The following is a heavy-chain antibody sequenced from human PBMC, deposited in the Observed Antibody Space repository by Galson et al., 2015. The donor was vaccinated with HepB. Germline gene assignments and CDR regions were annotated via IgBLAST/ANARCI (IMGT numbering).Heavy chain of an antibody. V-gene: IGHV3-23*01. Sequence: SLRLSCAASGFTFRSYAMSWVRQAPGKGLEWVASITSSGGKTYYTDSVKGRFTISRDNSKNTLFLQLNSLRAEDTAVYYCAKDGIMVANNPYHFHYWGQGTLVTVSS. J-gene: IGHJ4*02. D-gene: IGHD2-15*01. CDR1: GFTFRSYA. CDR3: AKDGIMVANNPYHFHY. CDR2: ITSSGGKT.